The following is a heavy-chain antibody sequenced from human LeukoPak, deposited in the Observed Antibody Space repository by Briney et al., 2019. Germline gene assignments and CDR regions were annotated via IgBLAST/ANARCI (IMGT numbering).Heavy chain of an antibody. V-gene: IGHV4-59*01. Sequence: SETLSLTCTVSGGSISSYYWSWIRQPPGKGLEWIGYIYYSGSTNYNPSLKSRVTISVDTSKNQISLKLSSVTAADTAVYYCARVASVYYSLLLDYWGQGTLVTVSS. D-gene: IGHD2-21*01. CDR2: IYYSGST. J-gene: IGHJ4*02. CDR3: ARVASVYYSLLLDY. CDR1: GGSISSYY.